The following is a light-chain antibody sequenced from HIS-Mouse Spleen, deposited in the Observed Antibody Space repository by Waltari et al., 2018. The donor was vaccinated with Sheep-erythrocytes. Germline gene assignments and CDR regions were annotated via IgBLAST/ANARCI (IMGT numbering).Light chain of an antibody. V-gene: IGKV1-5*03. Sequence: DIQMTQSPSTLSASVGDSITLTCRASQSISSWLAWYQQKPGKAPKLLIYKASSLESGVPSRFSGSGSGTEFTLTISSLQPDDFATYYCQQYNSYSQTFGQGTKLEIK. J-gene: IGKJ2*01. CDR1: QSISSW. CDR3: QQYNSYSQT. CDR2: KAS.